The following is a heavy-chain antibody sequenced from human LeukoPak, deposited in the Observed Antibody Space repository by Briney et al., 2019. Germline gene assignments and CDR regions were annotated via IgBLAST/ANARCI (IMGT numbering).Heavy chain of an antibody. CDR1: GGSISSGGYY. J-gene: IGHJ5*02. CDR2: IYYSGST. V-gene: IGHV4-31*03. Sequence: SETLSLTCTVSGGSISSGGYYWSWIRQHPGKGLEWIGYIYYSGSTYYNPSLKSRVTISVDTSKNQFSLKLSPVTAADTAVYYCARDRSIYGSGVFDPWGQGTLVTVSS. CDR3: ARDRSIYGSGVFDP. D-gene: IGHD3-3*01.